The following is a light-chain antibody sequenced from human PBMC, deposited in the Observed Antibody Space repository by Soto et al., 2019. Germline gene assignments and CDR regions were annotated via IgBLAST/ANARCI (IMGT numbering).Light chain of an antibody. CDR2: GAS. Sequence: EMVMTQSPATLSLSPLEVGRRSFRGSQSISDTLAWYQQKPGQAPRLLIYGASTRAPGFPDRFSGSGSGTDFTLTISRLQSEDFAVYYCQQYNNSPWTFGQGTKVDIK. J-gene: IGKJ1*01. CDR3: QQYNNSPWT. CDR1: QSISDT. V-gene: IGKV3-15*01.